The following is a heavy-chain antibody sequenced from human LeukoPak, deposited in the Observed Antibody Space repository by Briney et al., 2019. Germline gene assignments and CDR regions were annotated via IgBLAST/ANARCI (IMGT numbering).Heavy chain of an antibody. CDR1: GFTFSSYD. V-gene: IGHV3-13*04. J-gene: IGHJ4*02. CDR2: IGTAGDT. Sequence: GRSLRLSCAASGFTFSSYDMHWVRQATGKGLEWVSTIGTAGDTYYSGSVKGRFTISRENGKNALYLQINSLRAGDTAVYYCARATVGLDYWGQGTLVTVSS. CDR3: ARATVGLDY. D-gene: IGHD2-15*01.